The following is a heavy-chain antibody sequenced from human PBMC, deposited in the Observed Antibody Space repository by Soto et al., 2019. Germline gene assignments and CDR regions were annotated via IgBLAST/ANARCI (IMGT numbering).Heavy chain of an antibody. CDR1: GFTFDDYA. D-gene: IGHD1-1*01. V-gene: IGHV3-9*01. CDR2: INWKGNNI. CDR3: AKDIRSQTNYYYYMDV. J-gene: IGHJ6*03. Sequence: PGGSLRLSCAASGFTFDDYAMHWVRQAPGKGLEWVSGINWKGNNIGYADSVRGRFTISRDNAKNSLYLQMNSLRTEDTALYYCAKDIRSQTNYYYYMDVWGKGTTVTVSS.